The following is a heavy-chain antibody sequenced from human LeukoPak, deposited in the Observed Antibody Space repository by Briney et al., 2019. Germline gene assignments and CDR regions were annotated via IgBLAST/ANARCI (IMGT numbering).Heavy chain of an antibody. Sequence: SETLSLTCTVSGYSISSGNYWGWLRQPPGKGLEWIGSIYHSGSTHYNPSLKSRVTISVETSQNQFSLNLTSVTAADTAVYYCARGEIGSIGRLGYWGQGTLVTVSS. D-gene: IGHD3-10*01. V-gene: IGHV4-38-2*02. CDR1: GYSISSGNY. CDR2: IYHSGST. J-gene: IGHJ4*02. CDR3: ARGEIGSIGRLGY.